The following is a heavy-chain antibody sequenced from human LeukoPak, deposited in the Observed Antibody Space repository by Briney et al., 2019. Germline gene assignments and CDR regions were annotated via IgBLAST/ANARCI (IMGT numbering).Heavy chain of an antibody. CDR2: ISPNSGGT. CDR3: ARADSGWYGNWFDP. CDR1: GYTFTGYY. J-gene: IGHJ5*02. V-gene: IGHV1-2*02. Sequence: ASVKVSCKASGYTFTGYYMHWVRQAPGQGLEWMEWISPNSGGTNYAQKFQGRVTMTRDTSISTAYMELSRLRSDDTAVYYCARADSGWYGNWFDPWGQGTLVTVSS. D-gene: IGHD6-19*01.